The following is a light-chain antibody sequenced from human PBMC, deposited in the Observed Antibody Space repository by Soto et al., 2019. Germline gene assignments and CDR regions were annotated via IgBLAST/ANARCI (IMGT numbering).Light chain of an antibody. J-gene: IGLJ2*01. CDR3: TSYAGGNILV. CDR2: EVR. V-gene: IGLV2-8*01. Sequence: QSALTQPASVSESPGQSITISCIGSNSDIGVYKYISWYQQHPGKAPKVMLYEVRKRPSGVPDRFSGSKSGNTASLTVSGLQADDEADYYCTSYAGGNILVFGGGTKLTVL. CDR1: NSDIGVYKY.